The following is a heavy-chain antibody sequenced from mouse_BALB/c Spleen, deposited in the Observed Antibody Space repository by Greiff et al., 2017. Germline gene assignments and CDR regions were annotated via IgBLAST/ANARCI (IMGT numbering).Heavy chain of an antibody. CDR2: ISYDGSN. J-gene: IGHJ3*01. CDR3: ARDETARATLFAY. V-gene: IGHV3-6*02. CDR1: GYSITSGYY. D-gene: IGHD3-2*01. Sequence: ESGPGLVKPSQSLSLTCSVTGYSITSGYYWNWIRQFPGNKLEWMGYISYDGSNNYNPSLKNRISITRDTSKNQFFLKLNSVTTEDTATYYCARDETARATLFAYWGQGTLVTVSA.